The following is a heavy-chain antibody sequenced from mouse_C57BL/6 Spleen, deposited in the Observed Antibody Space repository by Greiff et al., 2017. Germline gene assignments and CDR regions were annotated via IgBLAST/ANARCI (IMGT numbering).Heavy chain of an antibody. CDR3: ARGGAYYSNSYYAMDY. V-gene: IGHV1-54*01. J-gene: IGHJ4*01. Sequence: VKLQESGAELVRPGTSVKVSCKASGYAFTNYLLEWVKQRPGQGLEWIGVINPGSGGTNYNEKFKGKATLTADKSSSTAYMQLSSLTSEDSAVYFCARGGAYYSNSYYAMDYWGQGTSVTVSS. D-gene: IGHD2-5*01. CDR1: GYAFTNYL. CDR2: INPGSGGT.